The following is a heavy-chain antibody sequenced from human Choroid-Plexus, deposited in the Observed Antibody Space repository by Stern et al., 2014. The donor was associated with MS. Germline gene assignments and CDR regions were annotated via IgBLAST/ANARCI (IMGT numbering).Heavy chain of an antibody. CDR1: GFTFGSCA. V-gene: IGHV3-30*18. CDR2: VSYGGSKK. D-gene: IGHD2/OR15-2a*01. Sequence: VQLVESGGGVVPPGRPLRLSCVASGFTFGSCAMHWVRQAPGKGLEWVAGVSYGGSKKYYSDSVKGRFTIPRDNSQNTLYMQMSSLRPEDTAVYYCAKDRQYLTYFFDHWGQGSLVTVSS. J-gene: IGHJ5*02. CDR3: AKDRQYLTYFFDH.